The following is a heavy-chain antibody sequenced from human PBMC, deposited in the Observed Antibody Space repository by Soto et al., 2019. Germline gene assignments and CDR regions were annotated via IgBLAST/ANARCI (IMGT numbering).Heavy chain of an antibody. Sequence: GASVKVSCKASGYTFTGYYMHWVRQAPGQGLEWMGWINPNSGGTNYAQKFQGWVTMTRDTSISTAYMELSRLRPDDTAVYYCARWRITMVRGVTDYGMDVWGQGTTVTVSS. CDR1: GYTFTGYY. D-gene: IGHD3-10*01. CDR3: ARWRITMVRGVTDYGMDV. CDR2: INPNSGGT. J-gene: IGHJ6*02. V-gene: IGHV1-2*04.